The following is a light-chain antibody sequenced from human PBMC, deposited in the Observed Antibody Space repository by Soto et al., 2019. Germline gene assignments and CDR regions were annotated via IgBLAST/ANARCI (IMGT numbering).Light chain of an antibody. CDR3: SSYTSSSTPHVV. CDR2: DVS. J-gene: IGLJ2*01. Sequence: QSALTQPASVSGSPGQSITISCTGTSSDVGGYNYVSWYQRHPGKVLKLMIYDVSNRPSGVSNRFSGSKSGNTASLTISGLQAEDEADYYCSSYTSSSTPHVVFGGGTQLTVL. V-gene: IGLV2-14*01. CDR1: SSDVGGYNY.